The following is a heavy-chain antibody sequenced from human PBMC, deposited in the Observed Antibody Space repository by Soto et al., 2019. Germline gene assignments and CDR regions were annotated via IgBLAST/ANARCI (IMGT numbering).Heavy chain of an antibody. CDR1: GFTFSSYA. V-gene: IGHV3-23*01. D-gene: IGHD2-15*01. J-gene: IGHJ4*02. CDR2: XXXXGXST. CDR3: ARRLGYCSGGSCYSGWADY. Sequence: EVQLLESGGGLVQPGGSLRLSCAASGFTFSSYAMSWVRQAPGKGLXXXXXXXXXGXSTYYADSVKGRFTISRDNSKNTLYLQMNSLRAEDTAVYYCARRLGYCSGGSCYSGWADYWGQGTLVTVSS.